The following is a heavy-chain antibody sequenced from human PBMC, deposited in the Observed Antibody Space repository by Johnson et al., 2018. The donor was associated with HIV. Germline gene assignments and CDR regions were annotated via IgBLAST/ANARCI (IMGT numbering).Heavy chain of an antibody. D-gene: IGHD3-22*01. CDR2: IKSKTEGGTT. CDR3: TTAGSSGSAHAFDI. Sequence: VLLVESGGGLIKPGGSLRLSCAASGFTFSNAWMSWVRQGSGQGLEWVGRIKSKTEGGTTDYAAPVKGRFTISRGDSKNTLFLQINSLKIEDKATYYCTTAGSSGSAHAFDIWGQGTRVTVSS. CDR1: GFTFSNAW. J-gene: IGHJ3*02. V-gene: IGHV3-15*01.